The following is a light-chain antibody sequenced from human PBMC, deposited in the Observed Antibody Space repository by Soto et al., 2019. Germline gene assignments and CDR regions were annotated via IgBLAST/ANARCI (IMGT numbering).Light chain of an antibody. CDR3: HQYSRSPVTFSPLT. CDR2: GVS. J-gene: IGKJ4*01. V-gene: IGKV3-20*01. CDR1: QNIGDTY. Sequence: EIVLTQTPATLSLSPGERVTLSCRASQNIGDTYLAWYQQKPGQAPRLLIYGVSARGTGVSDRFSASGSGTDFTLTISRLEPDDFAVYYSHQYSRSPVTFSPLTFGGGSKVEI.